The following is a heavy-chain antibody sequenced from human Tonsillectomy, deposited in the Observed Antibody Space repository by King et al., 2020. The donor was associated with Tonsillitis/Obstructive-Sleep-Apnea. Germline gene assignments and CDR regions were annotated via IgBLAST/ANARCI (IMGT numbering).Heavy chain of an antibody. CDR2: INHSGST. Sequence: VQLQQWGAGLLKPSETLSLTCAVYGVSFSGYYWSWIRQPPGKGLEWIGEINHSGSTNYNPSLKSRVTISVDTSKNQFSLKLSSVTAADTAVYYCARHPRSSWYNPYYYYYMDVWGKGTTVTVSS. CDR3: ARHPRSSWYNPYYYYYMDV. CDR1: GVSFSGYY. V-gene: IGHV4-34*01. D-gene: IGHD6-13*01. J-gene: IGHJ6*03.